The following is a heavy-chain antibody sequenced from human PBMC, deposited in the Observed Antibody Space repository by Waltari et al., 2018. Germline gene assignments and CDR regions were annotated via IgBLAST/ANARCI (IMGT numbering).Heavy chain of an antibody. V-gene: IGHV3-23*01. CDR1: GFTFSSYA. J-gene: IGHJ6*02. CDR2: ISGSGGST. D-gene: IGHD5-18*01. CDR3: AKVEGDTAMVLLYYYYGMDV. Sequence: EVQLLESGGGLVQPGGSLRLSCAASGFTFSSYAMSWVRQAPGKGPGWVSAISGSGGSTYYADSGKGRFTISRDNSKNTLYLQMNSLRAEDTAVYYCAKVEGDTAMVLLYYYYGMDVWGQGTLVTVSS.